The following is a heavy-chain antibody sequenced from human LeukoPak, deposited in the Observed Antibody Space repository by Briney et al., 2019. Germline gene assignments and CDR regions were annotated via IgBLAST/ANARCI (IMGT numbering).Heavy chain of an antibody. CDR1: GFTVSSNY. D-gene: IGHD2-15*01. Sequence: GGSLRLSCAASGFTVSSNYMSWVRQAPGKGLEWVSVIYSGGSTDYADSVKGRFTISRDNSKNTLYLQMNSLRAEDTAVYYCAKDIESRGYFDCWGQGTLVTVSS. J-gene: IGHJ4*02. V-gene: IGHV3-53*01. CDR3: AKDIESRGYFDC. CDR2: IYSGGST.